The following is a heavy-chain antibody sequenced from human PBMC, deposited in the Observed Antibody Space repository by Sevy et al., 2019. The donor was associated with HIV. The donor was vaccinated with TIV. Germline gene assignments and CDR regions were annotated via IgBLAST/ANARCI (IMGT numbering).Heavy chain of an antibody. D-gene: IGHD2-15*01. CDR3: ARDSGNSGDAFDI. J-gene: IGHJ3*02. Sequence: EGSLRLSCAASGFTFSSYAMYWVRQAPGKGLEWVAVISYDGSNKYYADSVKGRFTISRDNSKNTLYLQMNSLRAEDTAVYYCARDSGNSGDAFDIWGQGTMVTVSS. CDR1: GFTFSSYA. V-gene: IGHV3-30-3*01. CDR2: ISYDGSNK.